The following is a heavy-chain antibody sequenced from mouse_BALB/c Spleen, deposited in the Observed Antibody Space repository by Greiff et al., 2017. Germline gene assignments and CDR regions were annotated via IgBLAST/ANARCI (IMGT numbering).Heavy chain of an antibody. V-gene: IGHV5-17*02. CDR1: GFTFSSFG. Sequence: EVHLVESGGGLVQPGGSRKLSCAASGFTFSSFGMHWVRQAPEKGLEWVAYISSGSSTIYYADTVKGRFTISRDNPKNTLFLQMTSLRSEDTAMYYCARNWHYFDYWGQGTTLTVSS. J-gene: IGHJ2*01. CDR3: ARNWHYFDY. CDR2: ISSGSSTI. D-gene: IGHD4-1*01.